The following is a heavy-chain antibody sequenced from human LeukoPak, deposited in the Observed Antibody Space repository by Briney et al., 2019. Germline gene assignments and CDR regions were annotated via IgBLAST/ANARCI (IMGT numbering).Heavy chain of an antibody. D-gene: IGHD3-10*01. CDR3: ARGLIRVRGSGSYFAYYIDY. CDR1: GFTFSSYG. CDR2: IWYDGSNK. J-gene: IGHJ4*02. V-gene: IGHV3-33*01. Sequence: GGSLRLSCAASGFTFSSYGMHWVRQAPGKGLEWVAVIWYDGSNKYYADSVKGRFTISRDNSKNTLYLQMNSLRAEDTAVYYCARGLIRVRGSGSYFAYYIDYWGQGTLVTVSS.